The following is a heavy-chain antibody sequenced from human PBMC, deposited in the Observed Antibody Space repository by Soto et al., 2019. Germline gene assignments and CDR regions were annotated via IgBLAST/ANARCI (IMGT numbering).Heavy chain of an antibody. Sequence: SETLSLTCTVSGGSISSYYWSWIRQPPGKGLEWIGAIYYSGSTNYNPSLKSRVTISVDTSKNQFSLKLTSMTTADTAVYDCARAPFLGYCTNGVCSPGLYFQHWGQGTLVTVSS. D-gene: IGHD2-8*01. CDR3: ARAPFLGYCTNGVCSPGLYFQH. CDR2: IYYSGST. V-gene: IGHV4-59*01. J-gene: IGHJ1*01. CDR1: GGSISSYY.